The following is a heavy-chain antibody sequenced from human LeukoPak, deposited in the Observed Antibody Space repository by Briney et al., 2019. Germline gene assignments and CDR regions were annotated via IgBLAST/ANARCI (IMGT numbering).Heavy chain of an antibody. CDR3: AKDINYGDHGGLDY. CDR1: GFTFDDYA. CDR2: ISWNSGSI. J-gene: IGHJ4*02. Sequence: PGRSLRLSRAASGFTFDDYAMHWVRQAPGKGLEWVSGISWNSGSIGYADSVKGRFTISRDNAKNSLYLQMNSLRAEDTALYYCAKDINYGDHGGLDYWGQGTLVTVSS. V-gene: IGHV3-9*01. D-gene: IGHD4-17*01.